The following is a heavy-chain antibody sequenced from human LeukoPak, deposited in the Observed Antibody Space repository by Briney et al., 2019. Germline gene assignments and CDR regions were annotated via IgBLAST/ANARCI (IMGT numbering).Heavy chain of an antibody. CDR2: IYSGGST. V-gene: IGHV3-53*01. CDR3: ARDRSGDYEDY. Sequence: GGSLRLSCAASGFTVSSNYMSWVCQAPGKGLEWVSVIYSGGSTYYADSVKGRFTISRDNSKNTLYLQMNSLRAEDTAVYYCARDRSGDYEDYWGQGTLVTVSS. J-gene: IGHJ4*02. CDR1: GFTVSSNY. D-gene: IGHD4-17*01.